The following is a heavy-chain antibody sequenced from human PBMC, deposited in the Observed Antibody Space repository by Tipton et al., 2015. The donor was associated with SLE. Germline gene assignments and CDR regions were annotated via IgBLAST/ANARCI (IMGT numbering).Heavy chain of an antibody. J-gene: IGHJ3*02. D-gene: IGHD6-19*01. Sequence: SLRLSCVPSGLTFSAYWMTWVRQAPGKGLEWVASMNQDGSEEYYVDSVKGRFSISRDNAENSLYLQMNSLRAEDTAVYYCATDASGWYESAFDIWGQGTMVTV. V-gene: IGHV3-7*03. CDR1: GLTFSAYW. CDR3: ATDASGWYESAFDI. CDR2: MNQDGSEE.